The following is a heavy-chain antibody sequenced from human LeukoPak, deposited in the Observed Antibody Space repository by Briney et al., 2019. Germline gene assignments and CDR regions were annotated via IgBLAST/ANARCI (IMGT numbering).Heavy chain of an antibody. CDR3: ARHIENAFDI. Sequence: SETLSLTCAGSVWSISSGYYWGWVRQPPGKGLEWIGSIYHSGSTYYNPSLKSRVTISVDTSKNQFSLKLSSVTAADTAVYYCARHIENAFDIWGQGTMVTVSS. J-gene: IGHJ3*02. CDR1: VWSISSGYY. CDR2: IYHSGST. D-gene: IGHD2-21*01. V-gene: IGHV4-38-2*01.